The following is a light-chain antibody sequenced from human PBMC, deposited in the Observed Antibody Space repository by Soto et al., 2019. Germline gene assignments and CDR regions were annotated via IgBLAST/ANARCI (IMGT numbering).Light chain of an antibody. Sequence: ILLTQSPSTLSLSPGERATLSCRASQSVSSNYLAWYQHKPGQAPRLLIYGASSRATGIPDRFSGSGSGTDLTLTIGRLETEDFAVYYCHQYGISPPRTFGQGTKVDIK. J-gene: IGKJ1*01. CDR3: HQYGISPPRT. CDR2: GAS. CDR1: QSVSSNY. V-gene: IGKV3-20*01.